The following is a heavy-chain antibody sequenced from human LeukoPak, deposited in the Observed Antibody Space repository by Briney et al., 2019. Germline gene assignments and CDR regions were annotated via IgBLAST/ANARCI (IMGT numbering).Heavy chain of an antibody. J-gene: IGHJ4*02. CDR2: IYTSGST. Sequence: PSETLSLTCTVSGGSISSYYWSWIRQPPGKGLEWIGYIYTSGSTNYNPSLKSRVTISVDTSKNQFSLKLSSVTAADTAVYYCARQEWLSTPFDYWGQGTLVTVSS. CDR3: ARQEWLSTPFDY. V-gene: IGHV4-4*09. D-gene: IGHD3-3*01. CDR1: GGSISSYY.